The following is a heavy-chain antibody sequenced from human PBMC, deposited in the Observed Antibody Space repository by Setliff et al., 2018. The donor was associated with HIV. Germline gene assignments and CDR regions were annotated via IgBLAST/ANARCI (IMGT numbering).Heavy chain of an antibody. CDR1: GFIFSRYW. D-gene: IGHD3-22*01. V-gene: IGHV3-7*03. CDR2: IKEDGSEK. Sequence: GGSLRLSCEASGFIFSRYWMSWVRQAPGKGLEWVANIKEDGSEKYYVDFVKGRFTISRDNAKNSLYLQMNSLRAEDTAVYYCARTYYYDASGYYRPFDIWGQGTMVTVSS. CDR3: ARTYYYDASGYYRPFDI. J-gene: IGHJ3*02.